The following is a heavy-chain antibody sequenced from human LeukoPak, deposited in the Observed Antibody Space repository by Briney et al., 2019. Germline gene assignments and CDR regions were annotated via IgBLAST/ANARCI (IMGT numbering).Heavy chain of an antibody. CDR1: GFPFGDYG. J-gene: IGHJ4*02. CDR2: IRSKAYGGTA. Sequence: PGRSLRLSCTTSGFPFGDYGLSWFRQAPGKGLEWVSHIRSKAYGGTAEYATSVKGRFINTRNDSKSIAHLQMSSLKTEDTYVYFCTRGYETSGWLCVYWGERTLVTVSS. D-gene: IGHD6-19*01. CDR3: TRGYETSGWLCVY. V-gene: IGHV3-49*03.